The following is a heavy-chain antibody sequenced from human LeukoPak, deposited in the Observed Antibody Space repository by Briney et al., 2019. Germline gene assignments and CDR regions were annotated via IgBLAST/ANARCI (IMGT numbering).Heavy chain of an antibody. CDR1: GFTFSSHW. CDR2: IKDDGSEK. CDR3: ARRGITISGVLVYHYSGLDV. D-gene: IGHD3-3*01. J-gene: IGHJ6*02. Sequence: PGGSLRLSCAGSGFTFSSHWMNWVRQAPGKGLEWVASIKDDGSEKHFLDSVNGRFAISRDNAKNSLYLQMSSLRAEDTAVYYCARRGITISGVLVYHYSGLDVWGQGTTVTVSS. V-gene: IGHV3-7*02.